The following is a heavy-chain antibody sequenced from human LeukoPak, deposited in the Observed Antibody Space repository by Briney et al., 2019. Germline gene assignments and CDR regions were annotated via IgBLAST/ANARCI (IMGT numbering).Heavy chain of an antibody. J-gene: IGHJ4*02. V-gene: IGHV5-51*01. Sequence: PGESLKISCKGSGXSLTSYCIGWVRQMPGKGLEWMGIIYPGESDTIYSPSFQGQVTISADKSTSTAYLQWSSLKASDTAMYYCARRRGGHSFDYWGQGTLVTVSS. CDR2: IYPGESDT. CDR1: GXSLTSYC. CDR3: ARRRGGHSFDY. D-gene: IGHD2-15*01.